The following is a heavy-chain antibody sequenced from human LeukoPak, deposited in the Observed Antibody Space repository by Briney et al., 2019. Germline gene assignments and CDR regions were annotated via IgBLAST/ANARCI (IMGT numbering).Heavy chain of an antibody. D-gene: IGHD5-18*01. V-gene: IGHV3-23*01. J-gene: IGHJ4*02. CDR3: AKGDKPVIAMVKFDY. CDR1: GFTFSCYA. CDR2: ISGSGTNT. Sequence: GGSLRLSCAASGFTFSCYAMNWVRQAPGKGLEWVSGISGSGTNTYYADSVKGRFTISRDNSKNTLYMQMNSLRAEDTAVYYCAKGDKPVIAMVKFDYWGQGTLVTVSS.